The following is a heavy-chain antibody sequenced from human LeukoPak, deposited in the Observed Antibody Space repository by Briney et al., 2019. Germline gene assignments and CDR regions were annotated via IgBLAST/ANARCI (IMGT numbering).Heavy chain of an antibody. D-gene: IGHD4-17*01. CDR3: ASSMTTVTTDDY. Sequence: GGSLRLSCAASGFTFSSYEMNWVRQAPGKGLEWVSYISSSGSTIYYADSVKGRFTISRDNAKNSLYLQMNSLRAEDTAVYYCASSMTTVTTDDYWGQGTLVTVSS. J-gene: IGHJ4*02. CDR2: ISSSGSTI. CDR1: GFTFSSYE. V-gene: IGHV3-48*03.